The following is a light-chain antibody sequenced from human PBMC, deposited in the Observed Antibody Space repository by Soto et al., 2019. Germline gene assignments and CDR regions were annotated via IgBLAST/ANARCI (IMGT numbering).Light chain of an antibody. V-gene: IGKV1-27*01. CDR1: QGINNY. CDR2: AAS. J-gene: IGKJ5*01. Sequence: DIQMTKSPFSLSASVGDRITITFRASQGINNYLAWYQLKPGKVPRLLIYAASTLQSGVPSRFSGSGSGTDFTLTISSLEPEDFAVYYCQQRSNWPPSFGQGTRLEIK. CDR3: QQRSNWPPS.